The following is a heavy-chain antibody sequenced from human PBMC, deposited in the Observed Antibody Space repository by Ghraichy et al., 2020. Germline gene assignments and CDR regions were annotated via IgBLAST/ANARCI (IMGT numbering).Heavy chain of an antibody. CDR2: IYYSGST. J-gene: IGHJ6*02. Sequence: SETLSLTCTVSGGSISSGGYYWSWIRQHPGKGLEWIGYIYYSGSTYYNPSLKSRVTISVDTSKNQFSLKLSSVTAADTAVYYCASSRQRSGSYYYYGMDVWGQGTTVTVSS. D-gene: IGHD3-10*01. CDR3: ASSRQRSGSYYYYGMDV. CDR1: GGSISSGGYY. V-gene: IGHV4-31*03.